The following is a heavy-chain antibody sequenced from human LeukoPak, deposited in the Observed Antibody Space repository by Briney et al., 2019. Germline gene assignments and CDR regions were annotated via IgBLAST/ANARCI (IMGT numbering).Heavy chain of an antibody. D-gene: IGHD2-2*02. CDR2: SYWDDDK. CDR1: GFSLSTSAVG. J-gene: IGHJ4*02. V-gene: IGHV2-5*02. CDR3: AHRNPPSMAYCSTY. Sequence: SGPTLVNPTQTLTLTCTFSGFSLSTSAVGVGWIRQPPGKALEWLALSYWDDDKRYSPSLKSRLTITKDTSKNQVVLAMSNMDPVDTATYYCAHRNPPSMAYCSTYWGQGTLVTAS.